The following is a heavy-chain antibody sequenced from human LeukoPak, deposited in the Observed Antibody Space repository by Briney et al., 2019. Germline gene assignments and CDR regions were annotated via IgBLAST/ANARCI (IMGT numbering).Heavy chain of an antibody. D-gene: IGHD6-19*01. J-gene: IGHJ4*02. Sequence: GGSLRLSCVVSGFTFSNYSMNWVRQAPGKGLEWLSSISGSSSHIYYADSVKGRFTISRDNAKKSLYLQMNNLRAEDTAVYYLARSQRDRRRFSSGGYNYWGQGTLVAVSS. V-gene: IGHV3-21*01. CDR1: GFTFSNYS. CDR2: ISGSSSHI. CDR3: ARSQRDRRRFSSGGYNY.